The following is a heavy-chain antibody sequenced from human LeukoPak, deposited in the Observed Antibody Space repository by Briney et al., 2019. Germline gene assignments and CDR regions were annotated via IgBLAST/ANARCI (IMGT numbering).Heavy chain of an antibody. CDR1: GFTFSSYA. J-gene: IGHJ6*03. D-gene: IGHD3-10*01. Sequence: GGSLRLSCAASGFTFSSYAMSWVRQAPGKGLEWVSAIRGSGDRTHYADSVKGRFTISRDNAKNSLYLQMNSLRAEDTAVYYCARCSWFGELSYYYYYMDVWGKGTTVTISS. CDR2: IRGSGDRT. V-gene: IGHV3-23*01. CDR3: ARCSWFGELSYYYYYMDV.